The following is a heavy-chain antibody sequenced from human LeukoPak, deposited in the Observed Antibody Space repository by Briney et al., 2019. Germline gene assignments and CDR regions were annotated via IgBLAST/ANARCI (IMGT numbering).Heavy chain of an antibody. CDR1: GFSFSTFG. D-gene: IGHD1-1*01. CDR3: AKDSQLDVGSDYYYYFHMDV. CDR2: IRYDGNDK. Sequence: GGSLRLSCAASGFSFSTFGMYWVRQVPGKGLEWVAFIRYDGNDKYYGDSAKDRFTISRDNSKNTLYLQMNGLTTDDTGVYYCAKDSQLDVGSDYYYYFHMDVWGRGTTVTVSS. J-gene: IGHJ6*03. V-gene: IGHV3-30*02.